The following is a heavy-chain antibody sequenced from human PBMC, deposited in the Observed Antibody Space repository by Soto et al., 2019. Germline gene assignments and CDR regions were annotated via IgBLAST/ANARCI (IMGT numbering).Heavy chain of an antibody. Sequence: GWSLRLSCAASGFTFSSYGMHWVRQAPGKGLEWVAVISYDGSNKYYADSVKGRFTISRDNSKNTLYLQMNSLRAEDTAVYYCAKGILRHFDWAPGYYYGMDVWGQGTTVTLSS. CDR2: ISYDGSNK. CDR1: GFTFSSYG. J-gene: IGHJ6*02. V-gene: IGHV3-30*18. D-gene: IGHD3-9*01. CDR3: AKGILRHFDWAPGYYYGMDV.